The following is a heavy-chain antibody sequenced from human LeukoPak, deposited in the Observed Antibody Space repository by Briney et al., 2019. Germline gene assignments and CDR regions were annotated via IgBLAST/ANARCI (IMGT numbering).Heavy chain of an antibody. J-gene: IGHJ5*02. CDR1: GYTFTSYY. V-gene: IGHV1-46*01. D-gene: IGHD3-3*01. Sequence: ASVKVSCKASGYTFTSYYMHWVRQAPGQGLEWMGIINPSGGSTSYAQKFQGRVTMTRDTSTSTGYMERSSLRSEDTAVYYFARDWAAYDFWSAYAPPPGWFDPWGQGTLVTVSS. CDR3: ARDWAAYDFWSAYAPPPGWFDP. CDR2: INPSGGST.